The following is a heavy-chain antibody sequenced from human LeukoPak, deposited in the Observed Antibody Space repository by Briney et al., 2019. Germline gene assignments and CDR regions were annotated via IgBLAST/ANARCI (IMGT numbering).Heavy chain of an antibody. CDR1: GGSVSSVTYY. D-gene: IGHD2-21*02. J-gene: IGHJ3*02. Sequence: SETLSLTCTVSGGSVSSVTYYWTWIRQPPGKGLEWNGYIYYSGSTNYNPSLKSRVTLSVDTSKNQFSLILTSVTAADTAVYYCTRCARYCGSGCYPDAFDIWGQGTMVTASS. V-gene: IGHV4-61*01. CDR3: TRCARYCGSGCYPDAFDI. CDR2: IYYSGST.